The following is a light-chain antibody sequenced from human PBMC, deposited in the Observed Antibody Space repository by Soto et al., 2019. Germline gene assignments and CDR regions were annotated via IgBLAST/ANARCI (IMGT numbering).Light chain of an antibody. CDR1: QSVTDN. CDR2: GAS. V-gene: IGKV3-15*01. J-gene: IGKJ2*01. CDR3: QQSNNWPYT. Sequence: EIVMTQSPATLSVSPGERATLSCRASQSVTDNLAWYQQKPGQAPRLLIYGASTRATGIPARFSGSGSGTELTLTISSLQSEDFALYYCQQSNNWPYTFGQGTKLEIK.